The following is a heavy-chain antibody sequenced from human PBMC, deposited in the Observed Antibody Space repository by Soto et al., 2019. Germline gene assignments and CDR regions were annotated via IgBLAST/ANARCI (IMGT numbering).Heavy chain of an antibody. V-gene: IGHV3-23*01. CDR1: GFTFSSYA. Sequence: EVQLLESGRGLVQPGGSLRLSCAASGFTFSSYAMSWVRQAPGRGLEWVSSISATGGSTYYAHSVKARFTISRDYSKKKLYLQMNSLRAKDTAIYYCSKDLYASYGMDVWGQGTTVTVSS. J-gene: IGHJ6*02. D-gene: IGHD3-16*01. CDR3: SKDLYASYGMDV. CDR2: ISATGGST.